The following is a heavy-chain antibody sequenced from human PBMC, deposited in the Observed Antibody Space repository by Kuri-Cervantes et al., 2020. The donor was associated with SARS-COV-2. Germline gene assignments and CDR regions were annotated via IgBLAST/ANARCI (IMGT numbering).Heavy chain of an antibody. CDR3: ARGSYYYHYYYMDV. CDR2: INPNSGGT. V-gene: IGHV1-2*02. J-gene: IGHJ6*03. Sequence: SVNVSCKASGYTFTGYYMHWVRQAPGQGLEWMGWINPNSGGTNYAQKFQGRVTMTRDTSISTAYMELSRLRSDDTAVYYCARGSYYYHYYYMDVWGKGTTVTVSS. CDR1: GYTFTGYY.